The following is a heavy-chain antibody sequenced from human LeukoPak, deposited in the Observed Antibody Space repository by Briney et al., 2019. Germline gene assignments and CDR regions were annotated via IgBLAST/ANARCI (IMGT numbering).Heavy chain of an antibody. Sequence: GGSLRLSCAASGFTFSSYWMHWVRQAPGKGLVWVSRINSDGSSTSYADSVKRRFTISRDNAKNTLYLQMNSLRAEDTAVYYCATHDSSGYGDYWGQGTLVTVSS. CDR2: INSDGSST. D-gene: IGHD3-22*01. J-gene: IGHJ4*02. CDR3: ATHDSSGYGDY. V-gene: IGHV3-74*01. CDR1: GFTFSSYW.